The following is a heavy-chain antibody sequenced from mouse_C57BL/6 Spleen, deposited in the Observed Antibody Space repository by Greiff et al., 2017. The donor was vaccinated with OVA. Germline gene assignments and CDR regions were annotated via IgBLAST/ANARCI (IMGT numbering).Heavy chain of an antibody. CDR2: IYPGDGDT. J-gene: IGHJ4*01. V-gene: IGHV1-80*01. CDR1: GYAFSSYW. D-gene: IGHD2-3*01. CDR3: ARSGGNLIYDGYFYAMDY. Sequence: QVQLKQSGAELVKPGASVKISCKASGYAFSSYWMNWVKQRPGKGLEWIGQIYPGDGDTNYNGKFKGKATLTADKSSSTAYMQLSSLTSEDSAVYFCARSGGNLIYDGYFYAMDYWGQGTSVTVSS.